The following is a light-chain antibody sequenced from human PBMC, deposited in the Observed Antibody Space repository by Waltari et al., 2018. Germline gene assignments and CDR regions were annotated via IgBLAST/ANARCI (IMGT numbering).Light chain of an antibody. V-gene: IGKV1-39*01. J-gene: IGKJ2*01. Sequence: DIQMTQSPSSLSASVGDRVTITCRASQSSGSYLNWYQQKPGKAPKLLLYAASRLQSGVPSRFSGSGSGTDFTLTISSLQPEDFATYYCQQSYRTPETFGQGTKLEIK. CDR1: QSSGSY. CDR2: AAS. CDR3: QQSYRTPET.